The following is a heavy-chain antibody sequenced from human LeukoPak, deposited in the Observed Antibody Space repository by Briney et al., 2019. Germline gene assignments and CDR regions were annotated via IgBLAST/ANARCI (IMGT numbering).Heavy chain of an antibody. V-gene: IGHV3-23*01. CDR3: AKGIAARHDAFDI. CDR1: GFTFSSYA. J-gene: IGHJ3*02. D-gene: IGHD6-6*01. Sequence: GGPLRLSCAASGFTFSSYAMSWVRQAPGKGLEWVSAISGSGGSTYYADSVKGRFTISRDNSKNTLYLQMNSLRAEDTAVYYCAKGIAARHDAFDIWGQGTMVTVSS. CDR2: ISGSGGST.